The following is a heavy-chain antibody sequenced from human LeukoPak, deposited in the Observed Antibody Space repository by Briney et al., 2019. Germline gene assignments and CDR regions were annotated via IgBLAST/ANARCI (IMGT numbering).Heavy chain of an antibody. J-gene: IGHJ4*02. D-gene: IGHD3-22*01. CDR2: ISSSSSYI. Sequence: TGGSLRLSCAASGFTFSSYSMNWVRQAPGKGLEWVSSISSSSSYIYYADSVKGRFTISRDNAKNSLYLQMNSLRAEDTAVYYCARDAVHDSSGYCTNWGQGTLVTVSS. CDR1: GFTFSSYS. CDR3: ARDAVHDSSGYCTN. V-gene: IGHV3-21*01.